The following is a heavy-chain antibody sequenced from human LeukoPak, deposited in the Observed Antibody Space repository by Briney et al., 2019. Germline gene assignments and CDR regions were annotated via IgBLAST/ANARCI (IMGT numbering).Heavy chain of an antibody. V-gene: IGHV3-66*01. Sequence: PGGSLRLSCAASGFTVSSNYMSWVRQAPGKGLEWVSVIYSGGSTYYADSVKGRFTISRDNSKNTLYLQMNSLRAEDTAVYYCASDGSGSYYRPFDYWGQGTLVTVSS. CDR3: ASDGSGSYYRPFDY. D-gene: IGHD3-10*01. CDR2: IYSGGST. J-gene: IGHJ4*02. CDR1: GFTVSSNY.